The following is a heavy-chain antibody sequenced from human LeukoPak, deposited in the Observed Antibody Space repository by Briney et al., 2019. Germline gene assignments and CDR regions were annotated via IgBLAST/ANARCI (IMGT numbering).Heavy chain of an antibody. CDR3: ARELRGYSYGSVDY. V-gene: IGHV4-34*01. CDR2: INHSGGT. D-gene: IGHD5-18*01. CDR1: GGSFSGYY. Sequence: EPSETLSLTCAVYGGSFSGYYWSWIRQPPGKGLEWIGEINHSGGTNYNPSLKSRVTISVDTSKNQFSLKLSSVTAADTAVYYCARELRGYSYGSVDYWGQGTLVTVSS. J-gene: IGHJ4*02.